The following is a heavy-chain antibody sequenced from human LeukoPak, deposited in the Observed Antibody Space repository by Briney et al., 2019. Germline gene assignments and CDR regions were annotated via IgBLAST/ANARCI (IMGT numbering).Heavy chain of an antibody. CDR3: VRGAPFDY. CDR1: GFTFSNYW. V-gene: IGHV3-74*01. Sequence: GGSLRLSCAASGFTFSNYWMHWIRQAPGNGLIWVSRIKSDGSSTAYADSVKGRFTISRDNAKNTLYLQMNSLRVADTAVYYCVRGAPFDYWGQGILVTVSS. J-gene: IGHJ4*02. CDR2: IKSDGSST.